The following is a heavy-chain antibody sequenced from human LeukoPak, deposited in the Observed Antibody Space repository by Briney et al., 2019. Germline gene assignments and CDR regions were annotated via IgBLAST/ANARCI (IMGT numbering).Heavy chain of an antibody. CDR1: GFTFDDYA. CDR3: ATYRSGGSCRRHDAFDI. J-gene: IGHJ3*02. Sequence: GGSLRLSCAASGFTFDDYAMHWVRQAPGKGLEWVSLISGDGGSTYYADSVKGRFTISRDNSKNSLYLQMNSLRTEDTALYYCATYRSGGSCRRHDAFDIWGQGTMVTVSS. D-gene: IGHD2-15*01. CDR2: ISGDGGST. V-gene: IGHV3-43*02.